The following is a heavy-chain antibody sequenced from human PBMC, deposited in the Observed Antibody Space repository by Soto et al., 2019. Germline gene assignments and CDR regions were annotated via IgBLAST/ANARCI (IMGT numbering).Heavy chain of an antibody. J-gene: IGHJ5*02. Sequence: EVQLVESGGGLVQPGGSLRLSCAASGFPFSSYSMNWVRRAPGKGLEGVSYISSSSSTIYYADSVKGRFTISRDNAKNSLYLQMNSLRAEDTAVYYCARHPERIAQIGWFDPWGQGTLVTVSS. CDR1: GFPFSSYS. CDR3: ARHPERIAQIGWFDP. V-gene: IGHV3-48*01. D-gene: IGHD6-13*01. CDR2: ISSSSSTI.